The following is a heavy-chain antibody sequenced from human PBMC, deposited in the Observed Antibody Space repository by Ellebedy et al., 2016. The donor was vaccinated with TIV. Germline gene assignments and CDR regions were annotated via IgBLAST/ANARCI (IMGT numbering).Heavy chain of an antibody. Sequence: GESLKISCAASGFTFSSYAMSWVRQAPGKGLEWVSAISGRGGSTYYADSVKGRFTISRDNSKNTLYLQMNSLRAEDTAVYYCAKEPLPYYYGSGSYFKPHYYGMDVWGQGTTVTVSS. CDR2: ISGRGGST. V-gene: IGHV3-23*01. D-gene: IGHD3-10*01. CDR1: GFTFSSYA. CDR3: AKEPLPYYYGSGSYFKPHYYGMDV. J-gene: IGHJ6*02.